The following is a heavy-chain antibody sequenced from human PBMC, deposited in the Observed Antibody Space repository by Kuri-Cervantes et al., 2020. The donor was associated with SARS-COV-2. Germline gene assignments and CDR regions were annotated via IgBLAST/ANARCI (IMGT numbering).Heavy chain of an antibody. J-gene: IGHJ5*02. Sequence: GSLRLSCAVSGYSISSGYYWGWIRQHPGKGLEWIGSIYYSGSTYYNPSLKSRVTISVDTSKNQFSMKLSSVTAADTAVYYCASGYITGTTVAYDPWGQGTLVTVSS. V-gene: IGHV4-38-2*01. CDR2: IYYSGST. D-gene: IGHD1-7*01. CDR1: GYSISSGYY. CDR3: ASGYITGTTVAYDP.